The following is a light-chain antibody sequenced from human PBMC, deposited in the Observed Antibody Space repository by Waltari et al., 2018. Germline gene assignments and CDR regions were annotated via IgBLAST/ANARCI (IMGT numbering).Light chain of an antibody. J-gene: IGKJ3*01. Sequence: EIVLTQSPATLSLSPGERASLSCRASQSISSYLAWYQQKPGQAPRLLIYDASTRATGIPARFSGRGSGTDFTLIISGLEPEDFAVYYCQHRGYWPPEATFGPGTKVDIK. CDR2: DAS. V-gene: IGKV3-11*01. CDR1: QSISSY. CDR3: QHRGYWPPEAT.